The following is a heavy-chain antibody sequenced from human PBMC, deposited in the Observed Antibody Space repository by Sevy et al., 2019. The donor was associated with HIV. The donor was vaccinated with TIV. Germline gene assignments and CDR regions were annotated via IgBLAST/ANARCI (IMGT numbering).Heavy chain of an antibody. J-gene: IGHJ6*02. V-gene: IGHV3-30*18. CDR1: GFTFGTYD. CDR2: ISYDGSYR. CDR3: AKDRPPGGSLFSRYGMDV. Sequence: GGSLRLSCAASGFTFGTYDMHWVRQAPGKGLEWVAIISYDGSYRYYADSVRGRFSMSRDNSKNTMYLQMSGLLIEDTAVYYCAKDRPPGGSLFSRYGMDVWGRGTTVTVSS. D-gene: IGHD3-16*01.